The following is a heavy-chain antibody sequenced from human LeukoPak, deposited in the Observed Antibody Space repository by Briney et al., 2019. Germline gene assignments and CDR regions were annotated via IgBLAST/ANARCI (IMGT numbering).Heavy chain of an antibody. J-gene: IGHJ4*02. CDR1: GGSISSSDYY. CDR2: IYYSGST. CDR3: ARHHRSGYYEVDY. D-gene: IGHD6-25*01. Sequence: SETLSLTCNVSGGSISSSDYYWGWLRQPPGRRLECIGTIYYSGSTSYNPSLKGRATMSVDTSKNQLSLKLNSVTAADTAVYYCARHHRSGYYEVDYWGQGTLVTVSS. V-gene: IGHV4-39*01.